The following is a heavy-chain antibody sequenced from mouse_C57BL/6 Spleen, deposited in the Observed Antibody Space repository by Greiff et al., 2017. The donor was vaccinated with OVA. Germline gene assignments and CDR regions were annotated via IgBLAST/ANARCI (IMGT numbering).Heavy chain of an antibody. V-gene: IGHV3-6*01. CDR3: ARFLYYYGSSYYAMDY. CDR2: ISYDGSN. Sequence: ESGPGLVKPSQSLSLTCSVTGYSITSGYYWNWIRQFPGNKLEWMGYISYDGSNNYNPSLKNRISITRDTSKNQFFLKLNSVTTGDTATYYCARFLYYYGSSYYAMDYWGQGTSVTVSS. D-gene: IGHD1-1*01. J-gene: IGHJ4*01. CDR1: GYSITSGYY.